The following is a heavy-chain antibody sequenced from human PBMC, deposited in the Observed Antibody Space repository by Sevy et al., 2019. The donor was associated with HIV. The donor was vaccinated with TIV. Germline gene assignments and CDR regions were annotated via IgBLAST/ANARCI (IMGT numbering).Heavy chain of an antibody. J-gene: IGHJ6*02. V-gene: IGHV3-48*01. D-gene: IGHD3-3*01. CDR3: ARDIGYYDFWSGYSDYYGMDV. Sequence: GGSLRLSCAASGFTLSSYSMNWVRQAPGKGLEWVSYISSSSSPIYYAYSVKGRFTISRDNAKNSLYLQMNSLRAEDTAVYYCARDIGYYDFWSGYSDYYGMDVWGQGTTVTVSS. CDR1: GFTLSSYS. CDR2: ISSSSSPI.